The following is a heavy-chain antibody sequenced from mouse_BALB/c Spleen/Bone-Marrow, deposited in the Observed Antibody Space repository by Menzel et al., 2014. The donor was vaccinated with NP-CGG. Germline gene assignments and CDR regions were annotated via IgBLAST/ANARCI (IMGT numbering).Heavy chain of an antibody. V-gene: IGHV1S135*01. CDR1: GYASTNYN. CDR3: SRGVLAYFDY. Sequence: EVKVVESGPELVKPGASVKVSCKASGYASTNYNMNWVKQSHGKSLEWIGYIDPYSGGTNYNQKFRGKATLTVDKSSSTAYMHLNSLTSEDSAVYYCSRGVLAYFDYWGQGTTLTVSS. D-gene: IGHD2-14*01. J-gene: IGHJ2*01. CDR2: IDPYSGGT.